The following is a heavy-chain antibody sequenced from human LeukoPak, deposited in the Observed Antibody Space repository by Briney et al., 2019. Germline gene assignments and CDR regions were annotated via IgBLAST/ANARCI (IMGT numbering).Heavy chain of an antibody. CDR3: AKGGTTVVDY. Sequence: GGSLRLSCGATGFTISSYWMHWVRQAPGKGLVWVSRINGDGSSTTYADSVKGRFTISRDNAKNTLYLQMNSLRAEDTAVYYCAKGGTTVVDYWGQGTLVTVSS. CDR2: INGDGSST. CDR1: GFTISSYW. D-gene: IGHD4-23*01. V-gene: IGHV3-74*03. J-gene: IGHJ4*02.